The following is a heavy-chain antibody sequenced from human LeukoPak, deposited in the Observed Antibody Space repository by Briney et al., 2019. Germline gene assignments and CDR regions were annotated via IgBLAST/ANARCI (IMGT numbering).Heavy chain of an antibody. Sequence: GGSLRLSCAASGFTFSSYAMNWVRQAPGKGLDWVSGISSGGGTHYSDSVKGRFTISRDNSKNTLYLQMNSLRAEDTAVYYCAKILYCSGSRCAFDYWGQGTLVTVSS. CDR1: GFTFSSYA. V-gene: IGHV3-23*01. D-gene: IGHD2-2*01. CDR2: ISSGGGT. CDR3: AKILYCSGSRCAFDY. J-gene: IGHJ4*02.